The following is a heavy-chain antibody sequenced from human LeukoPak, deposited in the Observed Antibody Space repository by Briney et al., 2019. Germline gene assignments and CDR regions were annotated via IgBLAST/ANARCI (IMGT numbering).Heavy chain of an antibody. CDR3: ARGYNWASPTRNFYYMDV. D-gene: IGHD1-20*01. Sequence: SETLSLTCTISGGSISSYYWSWIRRPAGKGLEWIGRIYSSGSTNYNPSLKSRVTMSVDTSQNQFSLKVSSVTAADTAVYYCARGYNWASPTRNFYYMDVWGKGTTVTVSS. V-gene: IGHV4-4*07. CDR1: GGSISSYY. CDR2: IYSSGST. J-gene: IGHJ6*03.